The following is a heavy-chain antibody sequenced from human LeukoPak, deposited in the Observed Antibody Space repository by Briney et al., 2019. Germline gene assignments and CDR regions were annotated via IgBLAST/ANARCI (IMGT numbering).Heavy chain of an antibody. J-gene: IGHJ4*02. CDR3: AGTYYYGSGSLYYFDY. CDR1: GYTFTSYG. Sequence: ASVKVSCKASGYTFTSYGISWVRQAPGQGLEWMGWISAYNGNTNYAQKLQGRVTMTTDTSTSTAYMELRSLRSEDTAVYYCAGTYYYGSGSLYYFDYWGQGTLVTVSS. D-gene: IGHD3-10*01. CDR2: ISAYNGNT. V-gene: IGHV1-18*01.